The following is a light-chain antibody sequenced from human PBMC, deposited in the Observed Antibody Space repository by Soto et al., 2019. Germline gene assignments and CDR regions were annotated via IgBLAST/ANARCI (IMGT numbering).Light chain of an antibody. J-gene: IGLJ1*01. V-gene: IGLV1-44*01. Sequence: QSVLTQPPSASGTPGQMVTISCSGGSSNIGTNAVNWYQQLPGTAPKLLIYNNNQRPSGVPDRFSGSKSGTSASLAISGLQSGDEADYYCAAWDDSLNGYVFGTGTKVTVL. CDR3: AAWDDSLNGYV. CDR1: SSNIGTNA. CDR2: NNN.